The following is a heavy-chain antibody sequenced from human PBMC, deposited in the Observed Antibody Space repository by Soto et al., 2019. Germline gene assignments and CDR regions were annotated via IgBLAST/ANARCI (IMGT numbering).Heavy chain of an antibody. J-gene: IGHJ4*02. CDR3: ALGRGRPYYFDY. Sequence: ASVKVSCKSSKYTFTSFDVHWVRQAPGQGLEWMGLINPSAGTTSYAQTFQGRVTMTRDTSTTAVYMELSSLRSEDTAVYYCALGRGRPYYFDYWGQGTLVTVSS. CDR1: KYTFTSFD. D-gene: IGHD1-26*01. V-gene: IGHV1-46*03. CDR2: INPSAGTT.